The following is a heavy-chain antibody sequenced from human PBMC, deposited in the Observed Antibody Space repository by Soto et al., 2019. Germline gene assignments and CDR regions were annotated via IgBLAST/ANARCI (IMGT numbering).Heavy chain of an antibody. Sequence: LRLSCAASGFTFSSYSMSWVRQAPGKGLEWVSGFRSSGDGGTTYYADSVKGRFTISRDNSKNTLFLQMNSLRAEDTAIYYCAKKVNSGPGSQYFDYWGQGTLVTVSS. CDR2: FRSSGDGGTT. J-gene: IGHJ4*02. CDR3: AKKVNSGPGSQYFDY. V-gene: IGHV3-23*01. CDR1: GFTFSSYS. D-gene: IGHD3-10*01.